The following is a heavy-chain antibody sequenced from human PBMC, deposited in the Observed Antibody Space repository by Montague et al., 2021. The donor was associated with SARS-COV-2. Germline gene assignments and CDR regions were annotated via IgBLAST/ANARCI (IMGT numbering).Heavy chain of an antibody. CDR3: VREQGSSNWNYPDY. D-gene: IGHD1-20*01. Sequence: SETLSLTCTVSGGSISGYYWSWFRQSAGKGLEWIGRIYNSGSTSXNPSLKSRVTMSVDTSKNQFSLKLSSVTAADTAVYYCVREQGSSNWNYPDYWGQGTLVTVSS. V-gene: IGHV4-4*07. CDR1: GGSISGYY. J-gene: IGHJ4*02. CDR2: IYNSGST.